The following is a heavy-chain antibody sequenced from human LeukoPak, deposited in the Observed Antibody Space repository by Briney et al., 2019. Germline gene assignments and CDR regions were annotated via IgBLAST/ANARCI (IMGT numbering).Heavy chain of an antibody. CDR3: ARDRISGWYGYYFDY. CDR1: GFTFNSYV. V-gene: IGHV3-23*01. Sequence: GGCLRLSCAASGFTFNSYVMNWVREAPGKGLEWVSSISGSGDSTFYADSVKGRFTISRDNSRSTLYLQMNSLRAEDTAVYYCARDRISGWYGYYFDYWGQGNLVTVSS. J-gene: IGHJ4*02. D-gene: IGHD6-19*01. CDR2: ISGSGDST.